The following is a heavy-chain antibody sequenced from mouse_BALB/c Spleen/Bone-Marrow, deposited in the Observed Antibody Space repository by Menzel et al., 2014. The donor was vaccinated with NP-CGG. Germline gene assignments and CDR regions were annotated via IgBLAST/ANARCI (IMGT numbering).Heavy chain of an antibody. D-gene: IGHD4-1*01. J-gene: IGHJ2*01. V-gene: IGHV5-17*02. CDR1: GFTFSSFG. CDR3: TRGGNWDDFDY. Sequence: VMLVESGGGLVQPGGSRKLSCAASGFTFSSFGMHWVRQAPEKGLEWVAYISSVSSTIYYADTVKGRFTISRDNPKNTLFLQMTSLRSEGTAMYYCTRGGNWDDFDYWGQGTTLTVSS. CDR2: ISSVSSTI.